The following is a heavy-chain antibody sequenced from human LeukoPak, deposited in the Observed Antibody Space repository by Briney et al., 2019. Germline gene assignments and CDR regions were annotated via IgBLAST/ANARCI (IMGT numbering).Heavy chain of an antibody. CDR1: GFTFSSYG. CDR2: ICYDGSNK. D-gene: IGHD5-18*01. Sequence: GGSLRLSCAASGFTFSSYGMHWVRQAPGKGPEWVAFICYDGSNKYYEDSVKGRFTISRDNSKNTLSLQMNSLRPEDTAVYYCAKAYSYGFDYWGQGTLVTVSS. V-gene: IGHV3-30*02. CDR3: AKAYSYGFDY. J-gene: IGHJ4*02.